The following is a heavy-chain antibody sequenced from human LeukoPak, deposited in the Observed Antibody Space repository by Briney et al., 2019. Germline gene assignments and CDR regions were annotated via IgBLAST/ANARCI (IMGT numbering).Heavy chain of an antibody. D-gene: IGHD5-18*01. CDR1: GYSFTSYW. CDR3: ARALYSYGSYLFDY. CDR2: IYPGDSDT. V-gene: IGHV5-51*01. J-gene: IGHJ4*02. Sequence: GGSLKISCKGSGYSFTSYWIGWVRQMPGKGLEWMGIIYPGDSDTRYSPSFQGQVTISADKSISTAYLQWSSLKASDTAMYYCARALYSYGSYLFDYRGQGTLVTVSS.